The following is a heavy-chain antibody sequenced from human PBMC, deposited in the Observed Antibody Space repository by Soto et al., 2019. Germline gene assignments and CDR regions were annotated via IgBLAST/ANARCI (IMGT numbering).Heavy chain of an antibody. CDR2: IYSGGST. CDR1: GFTVSSNY. CDR3: ARSSWIPAPFDY. Sequence: PGGSLRLSCAASGFTVSSNYMSWVRQAPGKGLEWVSVIYSGGSTYYADSVKGRFTISRDNSKNTLYLQMNSLRAEDTAVYYCARSSWIPAPFDYWGQGNLVTVSS. V-gene: IGHV3-66*01. J-gene: IGHJ4*02. D-gene: IGHD5-18*01.